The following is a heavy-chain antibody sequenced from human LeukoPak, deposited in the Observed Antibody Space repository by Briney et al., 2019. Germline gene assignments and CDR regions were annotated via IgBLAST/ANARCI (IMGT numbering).Heavy chain of an antibody. Sequence: SETLSLTCAVYGGSFSGYYWSWIRQPPGKGLEWIGEINHSGSTNYNPSLKSRVTISVDTSKNQFSLKLSSVTAADTAVYYCAESQANGGGDYWGQGTLVTVSS. CDR2: INHSGST. CDR1: GGSFSGYY. CDR3: AESQANGGGDY. D-gene: IGHD3-16*01. J-gene: IGHJ4*02. V-gene: IGHV4-34*01.